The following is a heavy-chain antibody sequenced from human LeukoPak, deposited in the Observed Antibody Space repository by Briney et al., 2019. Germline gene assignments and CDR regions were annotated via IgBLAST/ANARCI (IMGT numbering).Heavy chain of an antibody. Sequence: GGSLRLSCAASGFTFSSYAMSWVRQAPGKGLEWVSAISGSGDSTDYADSVRGRFTISRDNYKNMVYLQMNSLRGEDTAIYYCAKDRGYDVFTAFLDHWGQGTLVTVSS. J-gene: IGHJ4*02. D-gene: IGHD3-9*01. CDR1: GFTFSSYA. CDR3: AKDRGYDVFTAFLDH. CDR2: ISGSGDST. V-gene: IGHV3-23*01.